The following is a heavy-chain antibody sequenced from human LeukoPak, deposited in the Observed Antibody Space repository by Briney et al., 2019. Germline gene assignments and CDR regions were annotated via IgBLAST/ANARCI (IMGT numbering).Heavy chain of an antibody. V-gene: IGHV3-66*01. Sequence: QPGGSLRLSCAASGFTVSSNYMSWVRQGPGKGLEWVSVIYSGGSTYYADSVKGRFTISRDNSKNTLYLQMNSLRAEDTAVYYCARDSNYYDSSGYYFHGDYWGQGTLVTVSS. CDR2: IYSGGST. J-gene: IGHJ4*02. D-gene: IGHD3-22*01. CDR1: GFTVSSNY. CDR3: ARDSNYYDSSGYYFHGDY.